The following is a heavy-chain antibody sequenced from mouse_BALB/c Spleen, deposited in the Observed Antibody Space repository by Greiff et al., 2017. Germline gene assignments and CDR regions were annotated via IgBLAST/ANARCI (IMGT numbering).Heavy chain of an antibody. CDR3: TRDRYDAVYAMDY. D-gene: IGHD2-14*01. CDR1: GYSFTSYW. Sequence: VQLQQSGTVLARPGASVKMSCKASGYSFTSYWMHWVKQRPGQGLEWIGAIYPGNSDTSYNQKFKGKAKLTAVTSASTAYMELSSLTNEDSAVYYCTRDRYDAVYAMDYWGQGTSVTVSS. V-gene: IGHV1-5*01. J-gene: IGHJ4*01. CDR2: IYPGNSDT.